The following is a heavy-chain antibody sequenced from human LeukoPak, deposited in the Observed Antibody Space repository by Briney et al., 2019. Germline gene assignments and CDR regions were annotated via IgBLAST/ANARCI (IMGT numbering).Heavy chain of an antibody. CDR2: ISYDGSNR. CDR1: GFTFSSYA. CDR3: ARDAADCSSTSCYTVYYYYMDV. J-gene: IGHJ6*03. Sequence: PGRSLRLSCAASGFTFSSYAMHWVRQAPGKGLEWVAVISYDGSNRYYADSVKGRFTISRDNSKNTLYLQMSSLRAKDTAVYYCARDAADCSSTSCYTVYYYYMDVWGKGTTVTVSS. V-gene: IGHV3-30*15. D-gene: IGHD2-2*02.